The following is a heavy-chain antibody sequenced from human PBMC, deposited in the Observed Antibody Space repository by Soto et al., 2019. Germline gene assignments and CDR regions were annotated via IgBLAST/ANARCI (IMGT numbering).Heavy chain of an antibody. D-gene: IGHD6-19*01. CDR3: ARVSEQWLVFDWFDP. CDR2: ISYDGSNK. J-gene: IGHJ5*02. Sequence: GGSLRLSCAASGFTFSSYAMHWVRQAPGKGLEWVAVISYDGSNKYYADSVKGRSTISRDNSKNTLYLQMNSLRAEDTAVYYCARVSEQWLVFDWFDPWGQGTLVTVSS. CDR1: GFTFSSYA. V-gene: IGHV3-30-3*01.